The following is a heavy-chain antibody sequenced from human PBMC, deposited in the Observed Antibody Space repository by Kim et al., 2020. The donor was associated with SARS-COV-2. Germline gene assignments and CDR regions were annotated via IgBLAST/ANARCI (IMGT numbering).Heavy chain of an antibody. Sequence: GGSLRLSCTASIIFNNAWMSWVRQAPGRGLEWVGRIKSMTDGGTTEYAAPVKGRFTISRDDSKNTLYLQVNSLKTEDTGVYYCTTGIGPSGNCYWGQGTL. V-gene: IGHV3-15*01. J-gene: IGHJ4*02. CDR2: IKSMTDGGTT. CDR1: IIFNNAW. CDR3: TTGIGPSGNCY. D-gene: IGHD6-13*01.